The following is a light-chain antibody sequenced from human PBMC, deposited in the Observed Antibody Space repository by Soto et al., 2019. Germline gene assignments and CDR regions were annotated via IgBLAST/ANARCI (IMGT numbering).Light chain of an antibody. CDR3: QQYNNWPRT. CDR1: QSVGHN. J-gene: IGKJ1*01. Sequence: DIVMTQSPVTLSVSPGDRATLSCRASQSVGHNLAWFQQKPGQAPRLLIYGASAGATGIPDRFSGSDFGTEFTLTISSLQSEDLAVYYCQQYNNWPRTFGQGTKVEMK. CDR2: GAS. V-gene: IGKV3-15*01.